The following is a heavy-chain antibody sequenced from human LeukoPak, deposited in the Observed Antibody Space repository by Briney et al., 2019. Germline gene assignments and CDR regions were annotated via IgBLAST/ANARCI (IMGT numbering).Heavy chain of an antibody. J-gene: IGHJ4*02. V-gene: IGHV3-23*01. CDR3: ATWGFYGDYDQVFSDY. D-gene: IGHD4-17*01. Sequence: GGSLRLSCAASGFTFSSYAMSWVRQAPGKGLEWVSAISGSGGSTYYADSVKGRFTISRDNSKNTLYLQMNSLRAEDTAVYYCATWGFYGDYDQVFSDYWGQGTLVTVSS. CDR2: ISGSGGST. CDR1: GFTFSSYA.